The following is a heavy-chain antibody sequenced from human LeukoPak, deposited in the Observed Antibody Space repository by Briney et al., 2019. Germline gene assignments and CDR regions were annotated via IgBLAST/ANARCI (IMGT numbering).Heavy chain of an antibody. CDR2: INSDGSST. D-gene: IGHD3-22*01. J-gene: IGHJ4*02. V-gene: IGHV3-74*01. CDR3: ARDPDLSGYSFFDY. Sequence: GGSLRLSCVASGFTSSSYWMHWVRQAPGKGLVWVSRINSDGSSTTYADSVKGRFTISRDNAKNTLYLQMNSLRAEDTAVYYCARDPDLSGYSFFDYWGQGIQVTVSS. CDR1: GFTSSSYW.